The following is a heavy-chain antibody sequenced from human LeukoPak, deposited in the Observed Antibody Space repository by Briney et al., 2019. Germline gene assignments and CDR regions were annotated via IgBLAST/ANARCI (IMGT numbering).Heavy chain of an antibody. D-gene: IGHD1-26*01. CDR2: ISYDGSNK. J-gene: IGHJ4*02. V-gene: IGHV3-30-3*01. CDR1: GFTFSSYA. CDR3: ARDRSGSYSRDY. Sequence: PGRSLRLSCAASGFTFSSYAMHWVRQAPGKGLEWVAVISYDGSNKYYADSVKGRFTISRDSFNDTLYLQMNSLRPDDSAVYYCARDRSGSYSRDYWGQGTLVTVSS.